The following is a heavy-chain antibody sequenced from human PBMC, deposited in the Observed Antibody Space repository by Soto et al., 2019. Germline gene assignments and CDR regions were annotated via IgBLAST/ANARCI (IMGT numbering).Heavy chain of an antibody. Sequence: ASVKVSCKASGYIFTNYGIHWVRQAPGQRLEWMGWFDVGNGDTKYSQKFQDRVTITTDTSASTAYMELSSLRSEDTAVYYCARDESRPRSNFDYCGQGTLVTVSS. CDR1: GYIFTNYG. CDR2: FDVGNGDT. V-gene: IGHV1-3*01. CDR3: ARDESRPRSNFDY. J-gene: IGHJ4*02.